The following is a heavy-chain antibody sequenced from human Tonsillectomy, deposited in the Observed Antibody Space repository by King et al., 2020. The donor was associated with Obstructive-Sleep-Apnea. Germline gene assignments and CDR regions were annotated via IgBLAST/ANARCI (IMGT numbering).Heavy chain of an antibody. CDR3: ASFSIPDAFDI. CDR2: IKQDGSEK. J-gene: IGHJ3*02. V-gene: IGHV3-7*01. D-gene: IGHD2-2*02. CDR1: GFTFSSYW. Sequence: VQLVESGGGLVQPGGSLRLSCAASGFTFSSYWMSWVRQAPGKGLEWVANIKQDGSEKYYVAAVKGRFTISRDNAKNSLYLQMNSLRAEDTAVYYCASFSIPDAFDIWGQGTMVTVSS.